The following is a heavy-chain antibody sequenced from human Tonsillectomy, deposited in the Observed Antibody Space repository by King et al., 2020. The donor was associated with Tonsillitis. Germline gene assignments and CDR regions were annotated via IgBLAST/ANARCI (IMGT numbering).Heavy chain of an antibody. CDR3: ARQGVYYDSSGPGAFDI. Sequence: QLVQSGAEVKKPGQSLKISCKGSGYSFTSYWIGWVRQVPGKGLEWVGSIYPGDSDVRYRPSFQGQVTISADRSISTAYLQWRSLKASDTAMYYCARQGVYYDSSGPGAFDIWGQGTMVTVSS. CDR2: IYPGDSDV. J-gene: IGHJ3*02. D-gene: IGHD3-22*01. CDR1: GYSFTSYW. V-gene: IGHV5-51*01.